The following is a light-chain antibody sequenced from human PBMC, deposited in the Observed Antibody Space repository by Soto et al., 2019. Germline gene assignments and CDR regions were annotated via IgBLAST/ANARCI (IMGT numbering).Light chain of an antibody. CDR1: SSNIGAGYD. J-gene: IGLJ1*01. CDR2: GNS. Sequence: QSVLTQPPSVSGAPGQRVTISCTGSSSNIGAGYDVHWYQQLPGTAPKLLIYGNSNRPSGVPDRFSGSKSGTSASLAITGLQAEDEADYYCPSYDSSLSGSSYVFGTGTKLTVL. CDR3: PSYDSSLSGSSYV. V-gene: IGLV1-40*01.